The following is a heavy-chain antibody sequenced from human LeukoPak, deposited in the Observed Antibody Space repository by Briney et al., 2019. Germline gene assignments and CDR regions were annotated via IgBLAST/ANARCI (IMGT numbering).Heavy chain of an antibody. CDR1: GFTFSSYA. Sequence: GGSLRLSCAASGFTFSSYAMSWVRQAPGKGLEWVSAISGSGGSTYYADSVKGRFIISRDNSKNTLYLQMNSLRAEDTAVYYCAKTHNSSWGIFDYWGQGTLVTVSS. D-gene: IGHD6-13*01. CDR3: AKTHNSSWGIFDY. CDR2: ISGSGGST. V-gene: IGHV3-23*01. J-gene: IGHJ4*02.